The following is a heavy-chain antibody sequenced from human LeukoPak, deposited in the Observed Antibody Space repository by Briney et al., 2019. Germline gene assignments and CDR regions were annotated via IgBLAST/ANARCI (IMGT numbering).Heavy chain of an antibody. D-gene: IGHD6-13*01. J-gene: IGHJ4*02. Sequence: GGSLRLSCAASGFTFSSHWMSWVRQTPGQGLEWVANINQEGSEKYYLDSVKGRFTISRDNAKNSLYLQMNSLRAEDTAVYYCARDGTAPGVYFDYWGQGTLVTVSS. V-gene: IGHV3-7*01. CDR3: ARDGTAPGVYFDY. CDR2: INQEGSEK. CDR1: GFTFSSHW.